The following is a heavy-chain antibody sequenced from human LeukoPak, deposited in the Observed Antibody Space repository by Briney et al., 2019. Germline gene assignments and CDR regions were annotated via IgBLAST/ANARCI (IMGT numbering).Heavy chain of an antibody. J-gene: IGHJ4*02. V-gene: IGHV3-30*01. D-gene: IGHD6-19*01. CDR2: ISYDGSNR. Sequence: QLGGSLRLSCAASGFTFSSYTMHWVRQAPGKGLEWVAVISYDGSNRYYADSVKGRFTISRDNSKNTLYLQMNSLRAEDTAVYYCARDLVAVAVLTGLFDYWGQGTLVTVSS. CDR3: ARDLVAVAVLTGLFDY. CDR1: GFTFSSYT.